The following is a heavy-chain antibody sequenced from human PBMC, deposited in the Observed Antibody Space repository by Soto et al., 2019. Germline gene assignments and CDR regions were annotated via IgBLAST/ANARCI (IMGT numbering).Heavy chain of an antibody. CDR1: GYTFTSYA. CDR3: AREKGSSIAARSYFQL. CDR2: INAGNGNT. V-gene: IGHV1-3*01. D-gene: IGHD6-6*01. Sequence: ASVKVSCKASGYTFTSYAMHWVRQAPGQRLEWMGWINAGNGNTKYSQKFQGRVTITRDTSASTAYMELSSLRSEDTAVYYCAREKGSSIAARSYFQLWGQGTLVTVSS. J-gene: IGHJ1*01.